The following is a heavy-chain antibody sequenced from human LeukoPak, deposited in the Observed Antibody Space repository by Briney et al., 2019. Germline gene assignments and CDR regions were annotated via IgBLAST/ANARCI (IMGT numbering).Heavy chain of an antibody. V-gene: IGHV4-38-2*02. CDR1: GYSISGGYY. D-gene: IGHD3-3*01. CDR3: ARDSDFWSGYLGDWDY. Sequence: SETLSLTCAVSGYSISGGYYWGWIRQPPGKGLEWIGSIYHSGSTYYNPSLKSRVTISVDTSKNQFSLKLSSVTAADTAVYYCARDSDFWSGYLGDWDYWGQGTLVTVSS. J-gene: IGHJ4*02. CDR2: IYHSGST.